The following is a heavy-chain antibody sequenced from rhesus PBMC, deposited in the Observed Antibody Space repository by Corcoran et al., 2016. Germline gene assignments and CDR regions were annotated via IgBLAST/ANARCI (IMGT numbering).Heavy chain of an antibody. CDR2: IGGASGYR. J-gene: IGHJ6*01. CDR3: AREASWIIGLDS. V-gene: IGHV4-80*01. CDR1: GVSVNIYY. Sequence: QVQLQESGPGLVKPSETLSLTCAVSGVSVNIYYWSWVRQSPGKGLEWIGEIGGASGYRFYHPSLMIRVTISKDASKNQFALKLSAVTAADTAVYYCAREASWIIGLDSWGQGVVVTVSS. D-gene: IGHD5-12*01.